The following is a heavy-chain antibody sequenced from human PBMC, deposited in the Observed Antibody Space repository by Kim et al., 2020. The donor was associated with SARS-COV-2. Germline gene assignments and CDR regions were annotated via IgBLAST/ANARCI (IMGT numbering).Heavy chain of an antibody. CDR3: ARAQDSSSWYGDKYYFDY. D-gene: IGHD6-13*01. V-gene: IGHV4-34*01. J-gene: IGHJ4*01. CDR2: INHSGST. Sequence: SETLSLTCAVYGGSFSGYYWSWIRQPPGKGLEWIGEINHSGSTNYNPSLKSRVTISVDTSKNQFSLKLRSVTAADTAVYYCARAQDSSSWYGDKYYFDY. CDR1: GGSFSGYY.